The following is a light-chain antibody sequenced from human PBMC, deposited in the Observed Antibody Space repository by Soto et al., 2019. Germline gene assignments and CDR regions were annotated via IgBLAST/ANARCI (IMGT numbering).Light chain of an antibody. CDR2: AAS. V-gene: IGKV1-27*01. J-gene: IGKJ1*01. CDR3: QKYNSAPWT. Sequence: DIQMTQSPSSLSASVGDRVTITCRASQGISNFLAWHQQKPGKVPKLLIYAASTLQSGVPSRFSGSGSGTDFTLTITSLQPEDVATYYCQKYNSAPWTFGQGTRVDIK. CDR1: QGISNF.